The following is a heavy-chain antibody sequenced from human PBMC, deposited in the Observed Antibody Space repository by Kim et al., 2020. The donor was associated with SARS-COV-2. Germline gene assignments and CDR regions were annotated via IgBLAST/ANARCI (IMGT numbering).Heavy chain of an antibody. V-gene: IGHV3-23*01. CDR3: AKDHRSGYDILTGYYNWGAFDI. J-gene: IGHJ3*02. D-gene: IGHD3-9*01. Sequence: GGSLRLSCAASGFTFSSYAMSWVRQAPGKGLEWVSAISGSGGSTYYADSVKGRFTISRDNSKNTLYLQMNSLRAEDTAVYYCAKDHRSGYDILTGYYNWGAFDIWGQGTMVTVSS. CDR1: GFTFSSYA. CDR2: ISGSGGST.